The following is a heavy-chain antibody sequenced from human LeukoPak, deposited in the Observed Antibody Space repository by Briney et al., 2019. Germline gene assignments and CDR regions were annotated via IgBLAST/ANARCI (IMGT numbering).Heavy chain of an antibody. CDR3: ARDPIGLDY. J-gene: IGHJ4*02. Sequence: GGSLRLSCAASGFTFSNSAMSWVRQSPGKGLEWVSSISGSGGSTYYADSVKGRFTISRDNSKNSLYLQMNSLRAEDTAVYYCARDPIGLDYWGQGTLVTVSS. V-gene: IGHV3-23*01. D-gene: IGHD2-15*01. CDR2: ISGSGGST. CDR1: GFTFSNSA.